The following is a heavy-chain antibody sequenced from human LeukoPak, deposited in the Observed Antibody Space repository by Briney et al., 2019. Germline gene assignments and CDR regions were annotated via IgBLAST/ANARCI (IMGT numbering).Heavy chain of an antibody. D-gene: IGHD5-12*01. CDR2: ISWNSGSI. Sequence: GGSLRLSCAASGFTFHQYAIHWVRQVPGKGLEWVSGISWNSGSIGYADSVKGRFTISRDSAKNSVYLQMNSLRPEDTALYYCAKDKTPLYSGYDWDLDFWGQGTLVTVSS. V-gene: IGHV3-9*01. J-gene: IGHJ4*02. CDR1: GFTFHQYA. CDR3: AKDKTPLYSGYDWDLDF.